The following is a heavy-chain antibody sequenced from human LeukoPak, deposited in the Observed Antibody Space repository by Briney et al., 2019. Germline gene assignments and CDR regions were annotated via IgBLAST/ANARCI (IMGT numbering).Heavy chain of an antibody. Sequence: GGSLRLSCAASGFTFSIYAMNWVRQAPGKGLEWVTVISSDGSNEYYADSVKGRFTISRDNAKNSLYLQMNSLGAEDTAVYYCARAYCTSTSCHYGMDVWGQGTTVTVSS. CDR1: GFTFSIYA. V-gene: IGHV3-30*04. CDR3: ARAYCTSTSCHYGMDV. CDR2: ISSDGSNE. J-gene: IGHJ6*02. D-gene: IGHD2-2*01.